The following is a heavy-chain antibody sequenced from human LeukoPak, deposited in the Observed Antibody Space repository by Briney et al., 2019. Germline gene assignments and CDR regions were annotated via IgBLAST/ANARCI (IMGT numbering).Heavy chain of an antibody. V-gene: IGHV3-33*01. D-gene: IGHD3-22*01. Sequence: GGSLRLSCAASGFTFSSYGMHWVRQAPGKGLEWVAVIWYDGSNKYYADSVKGRFTNSRDNSKNTLYLQMNSLRAEDTAVYYCARNYYDSSGYPYYYYGMDVWGQGTTVTVSS. CDR1: GFTFSSYG. J-gene: IGHJ6*02. CDR2: IWYDGSNK. CDR3: ARNYYDSSGYPYYYYGMDV.